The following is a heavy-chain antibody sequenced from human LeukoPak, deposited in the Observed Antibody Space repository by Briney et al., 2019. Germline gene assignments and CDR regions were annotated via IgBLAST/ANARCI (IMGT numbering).Heavy chain of an antibody. V-gene: IGHV3-66*03. D-gene: IGHD3-22*01. J-gene: IGHJ5*02. CDR3: ARDYYGP. CDR2: IYSRGST. CDR1: GFTVSNNY. Sequence: GGSLRLSCAASGFTVSNNYMRWVRQAPGKGLEWVSSIYSRGSTSYVDSVKGRFTISRDNSKNTLFLQMDSLRVEDTAVYYCARDYYGPWGQGTLVTVSS.